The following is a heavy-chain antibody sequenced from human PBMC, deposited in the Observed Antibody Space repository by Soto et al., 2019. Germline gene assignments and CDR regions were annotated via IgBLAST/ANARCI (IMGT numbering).Heavy chain of an antibody. CDR1: GFIFTSYT. D-gene: IGHD6-25*01. CDR2: ISPNSDYI. CDR3: XRSPPAASPPPERHYDL. V-gene: IGHV3-21*06. Sequence: GGSLRLSCAASGFIFTSYTMNWVRQAPGRGLEWVSSISPNSDYIYDSDSVKGRFTISRDNAKYSLFLQMNILRPEDTAVYYCXRSPPAASPPPERHYDLWGRGTLVTVSS. J-gene: IGHJ2*01.